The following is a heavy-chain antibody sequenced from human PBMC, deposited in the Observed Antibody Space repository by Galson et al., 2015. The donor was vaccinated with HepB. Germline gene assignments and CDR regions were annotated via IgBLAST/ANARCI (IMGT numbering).Heavy chain of an antibody. V-gene: IGHV3-7*03. J-gene: IGHJ3*02. D-gene: IGHD4-17*01. CDR1: GFTFSSYW. Sequence: SLRLSCAASGFTFSSYWMSWVRQAPGKGLEWVANIKQDGSEKYYVDSVKGRFTISRDNAKNSLYLQMNSLRAEDTAVYYCARRGYGDRSDDAFDIWGQGTMVTVSS. CDR2: IKQDGSEK. CDR3: ARRGYGDRSDDAFDI.